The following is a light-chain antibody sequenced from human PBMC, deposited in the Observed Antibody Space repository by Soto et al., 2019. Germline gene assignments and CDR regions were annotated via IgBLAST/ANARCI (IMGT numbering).Light chain of an antibody. CDR2: EVT. CDR3: SSFAGGGHPVL. CDR1: SSDVGGYNY. V-gene: IGLV2-8*01. J-gene: IGLJ2*01. Sequence: QSALTQPPSASGSLGQSVTISCTGTSSDVGGYNYVSWHQQHPGKAPKLMIYEVTKRPSGVPDRFSGSKSGNTASLTVSGLQAEDEADYYGSSFAGGGHPVLFGGGTKLTVL.